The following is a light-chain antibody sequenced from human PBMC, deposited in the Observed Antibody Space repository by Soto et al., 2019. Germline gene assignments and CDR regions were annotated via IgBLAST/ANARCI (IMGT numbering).Light chain of an antibody. CDR1: KLGGKY. CDR2: DDS. Sequence: SYELTQPPSVSVSPGQTASMTCSGDKLGGKYVCWYQQKPAHSPVLIIYDDSKRPPGIPERFSGSNSGNTATLTISGTQAMDEADYYCQAWDNSVVFGGGTKVTVL. J-gene: IGLJ2*01. CDR3: QAWDNSVV. V-gene: IGLV3-1*01.